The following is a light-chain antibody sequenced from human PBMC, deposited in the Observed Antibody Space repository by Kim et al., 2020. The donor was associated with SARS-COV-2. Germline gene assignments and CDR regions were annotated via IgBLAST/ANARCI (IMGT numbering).Light chain of an antibody. CDR2: RAY. Sequence: IQMTQSPSTLSASVGDRVTITCRSSQGVSKFLAWYQQKPGKAPNLLIFRAYVLYNGVPSRFSGSGSGTEFTLTISSLQPDDVATYYCQKYNTYSRTFGQGTKVDIK. V-gene: IGKV1-5*01. CDR3: QKYNTYSRT. J-gene: IGKJ1*01. CDR1: QGVSKF.